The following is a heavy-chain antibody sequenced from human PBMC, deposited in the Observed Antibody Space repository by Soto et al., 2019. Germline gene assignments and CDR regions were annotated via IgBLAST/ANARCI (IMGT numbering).Heavy chain of an antibody. D-gene: IGHD3-3*01. Sequence: GGSLRLSCATSGFTFSSYSMNWVRQAPGKGLEWVSYISSSSSTIYYADSVKGRFTISRDNAKNSLYLQMNSLRDEDTAVYYCARESRFLEWLSLNWFDPWGQGT. V-gene: IGHV3-48*02. CDR2: ISSSSSTI. CDR1: GFTFSSYS. J-gene: IGHJ5*02. CDR3: ARESRFLEWLSLNWFDP.